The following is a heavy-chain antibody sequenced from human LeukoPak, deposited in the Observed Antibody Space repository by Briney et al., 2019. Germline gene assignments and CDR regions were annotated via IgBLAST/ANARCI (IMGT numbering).Heavy chain of an antibody. CDR2: IWYDGSNK. CDR3: AKGSTAATGTRQDCFDP. Sequence: GGSLRLSCAASGFTFSSYGMHWVRQAPGKGLEWVAVIWYDGSNKYYADSVKGRFTISRDNSKNTLYLQMNSLRAEDTAVYYCAKGSTAATGTRQDCFDPWCHRTIVTVSS. V-gene: IGHV3-33*06. CDR1: GFTFSSYG. D-gene: IGHD6-13*01. J-gene: IGHJ5*02.